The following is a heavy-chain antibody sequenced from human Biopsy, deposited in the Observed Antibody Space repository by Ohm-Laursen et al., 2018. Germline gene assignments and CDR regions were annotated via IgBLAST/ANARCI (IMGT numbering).Heavy chain of an antibody. Sequence: SQTLSLTCTVSGFFINTYYWNRLRPPAGQELEWFGRIYNTSSTNYNPSLQSRVTMSVDTSKNQFFLKMSPVTAADTAVYYCARDLPYYENSGYGAFDMWGQGTMVTVSS. V-gene: IGHV4-4*07. CDR3: ARDLPYYENSGYGAFDM. D-gene: IGHD3-22*01. J-gene: IGHJ3*02. CDR1: GFFINTYY. CDR2: IYNTSST.